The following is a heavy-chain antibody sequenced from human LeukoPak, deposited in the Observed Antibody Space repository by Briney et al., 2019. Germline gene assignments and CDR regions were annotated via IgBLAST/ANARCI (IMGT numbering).Heavy chain of an antibody. D-gene: IGHD2-15*01. Sequence: PGGSLRLSCAASGFTFSSYAMSWVRQAPGKGLEWVAVIWYDGSNKYYADSVKGRFTISRDNSKNTLYLQMNSLRAEDTAVYYCARGARYCSGGSCYSAFYFDYWGQGTLVTVSS. J-gene: IGHJ4*02. CDR3: ARGARYCSGGSCYSAFYFDY. CDR1: GFTFSSYA. CDR2: IWYDGSNK. V-gene: IGHV3-33*08.